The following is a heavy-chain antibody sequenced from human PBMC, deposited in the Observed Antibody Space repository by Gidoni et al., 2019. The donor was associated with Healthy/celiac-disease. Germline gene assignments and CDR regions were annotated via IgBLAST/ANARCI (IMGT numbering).Heavy chain of an antibody. J-gene: IGHJ3*02. CDR3: ARGPRTITYYYDSSGYGAFDI. D-gene: IGHD3-22*01. CDR1: GGSFSGYY. V-gene: IGHV4-34*01. Sequence: QVQLQQWGAGLLKPSETLSLTCAVYGGSFSGYYWSWIRQPPGKGLEWIGEINHSGSTNYNPSLKSRVTISVDTSKNQFSLKLSSVTAADTAVYYCARGPRTITYYYDSSGYGAFDIWGQGTMVTVSS. CDR2: INHSGST.